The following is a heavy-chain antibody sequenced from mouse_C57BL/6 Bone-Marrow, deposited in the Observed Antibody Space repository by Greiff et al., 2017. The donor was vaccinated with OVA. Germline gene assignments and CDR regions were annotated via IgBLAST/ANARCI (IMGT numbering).Heavy chain of an antibody. Sequence: EVKLVESGGGLVKPGGSLKLSCAASGFTFSSYAMSWVRQTPEKRLEWVATISDGGSYTYYPDNVKGRFTITRDNAKNKLYLQMSHLKSEDTAMYYCARECYDYLFAYWGQGTLVTVSA. J-gene: IGHJ3*01. CDR2: ISDGGSYT. CDR3: ARECYDYLFAY. V-gene: IGHV5-4*01. CDR1: GFTFSSYA. D-gene: IGHD2-4*01.